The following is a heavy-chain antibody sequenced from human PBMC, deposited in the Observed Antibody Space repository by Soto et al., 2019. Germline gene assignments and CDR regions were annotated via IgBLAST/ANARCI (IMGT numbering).Heavy chain of an antibody. Sequence: TSETLSLTCAVYGWSFSGYYWSWIRQPPGKGLEWIGEINHSGSTNYNPSLKSRVTISVDTSKNQFSLKLSSVTAADTAVYYCARDFAIVVVPAAHNWFDPWGQGTLVTVSS. V-gene: IGHV4-34*01. CDR3: ARDFAIVVVPAAHNWFDP. CDR1: GWSFSGYY. D-gene: IGHD2-2*01. CDR2: INHSGST. J-gene: IGHJ5*02.